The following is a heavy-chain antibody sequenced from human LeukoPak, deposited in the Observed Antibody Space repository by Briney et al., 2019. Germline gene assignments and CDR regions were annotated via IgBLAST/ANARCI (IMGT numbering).Heavy chain of an antibody. Sequence: PGGSLRLSCAASGFTFSSYGMHWVRQAPGKGLEWVAFIRYDGSNKYYADSVKGRFTISRDNSKNTLYLQMNSLRAEDTAVYYCAKDTGWFGELKYDYWGQGTLVTVSS. CDR1: GFTFSSYG. J-gene: IGHJ4*02. V-gene: IGHV3-30*02. CDR2: IRYDGSNK. CDR3: AKDTGWFGELKYDY. D-gene: IGHD3-10*01.